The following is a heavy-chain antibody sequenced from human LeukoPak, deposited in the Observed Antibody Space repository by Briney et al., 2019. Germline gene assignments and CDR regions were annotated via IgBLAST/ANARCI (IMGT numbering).Heavy chain of an antibody. CDR2: IYYSGST. CDR3: AREGFHYDILTGYYRVRAFDI. J-gene: IGHJ3*02. V-gene: IGHV4-30-4*01. D-gene: IGHD3-9*01. CDR1: GGSISSGVYY. Sequence: PSQTLSLTCTVSGGSISSGVYYWSWIRQPPGKGLEWIGYIYYSGSTYYNPSLKSRVTISVDTSKNQFSLKLSSVTAADTAVYYCAREGFHYDILTGYYRVRAFDIWGQGTMVTVSS.